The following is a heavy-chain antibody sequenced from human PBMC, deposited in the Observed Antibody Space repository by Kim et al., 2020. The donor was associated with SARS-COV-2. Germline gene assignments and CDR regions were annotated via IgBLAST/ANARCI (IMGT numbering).Heavy chain of an antibody. V-gene: IGHV4-34*01. CDR1: GGSFSGYY. CDR2: INHSGST. J-gene: IGHJ4*02. Sequence: SETLSLTCAVYGGSFSGYYWSWIRQPPGKGLEWIGEINHSGSTNYNPSLKSRVTISVDTSKNQFSLKLSSVTAADTAVYYCARGCYGGNLPGGNDYWGQGTLVTVSS. CDR3: ARGCYGGNLPGGNDY. D-gene: IGHD2-21*02.